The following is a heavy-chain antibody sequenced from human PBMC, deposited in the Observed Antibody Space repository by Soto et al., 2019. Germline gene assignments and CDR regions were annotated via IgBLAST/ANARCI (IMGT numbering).Heavy chain of an antibody. CDR1: GGSISSSSYY. J-gene: IGHJ4*02. CDR2: IYYSGST. V-gene: IGHV4-39*01. CDR3: ARPHYYDSSGYYNDDY. Sequence: LSLTCTVSGGSISSSSYYWGWIRQPPGKGLEWIGSIYYSGSTYYNPSLKSRVTISVDTSKNQFSLKLSSVTAADTAVYYCARPHYYDSSGYYNDDYWGQGTLVTVSS. D-gene: IGHD3-22*01.